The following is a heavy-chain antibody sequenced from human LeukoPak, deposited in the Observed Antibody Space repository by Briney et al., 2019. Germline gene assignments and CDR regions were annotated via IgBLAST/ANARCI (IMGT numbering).Heavy chain of an antibody. CDR1: GGSVSSGSYY. V-gene: IGHV4-61*01. CDR2: IYYSGST. CDR3: ARDPSYLRGMDV. Sequence: SETLSLTCTVSGGSVSSGSYYWRWIRQPPGKGLEWIGYIYYSGSTNYNPSLKSRVTISVDTSKNQFSLKLSSVTAADTAVYYCARDPSYLRGMDVWGQGTTVTVSS. D-gene: IGHD2/OR15-2a*01. J-gene: IGHJ6*02.